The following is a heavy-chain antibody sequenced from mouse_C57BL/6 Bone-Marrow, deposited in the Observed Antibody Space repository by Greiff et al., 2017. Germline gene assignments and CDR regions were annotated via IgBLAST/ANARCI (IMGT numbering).Heavy chain of an antibody. Sequence: QVQLQQSGAELVRPGSSVKLSCTASGYTFTSYWMHWVKQRPIQGLEWIGNIDPSDSDTHYNQKFKDKATLTVDKSSSTAYMQLSSLTSEDSAVYYCARIVDFYWDFDVWGTGTTVTVSS. CDR3: ARIVDFYWDFDV. CDR2: IDPSDSDT. CDR1: GYTFTSYW. J-gene: IGHJ1*03. V-gene: IGHV1-52*01.